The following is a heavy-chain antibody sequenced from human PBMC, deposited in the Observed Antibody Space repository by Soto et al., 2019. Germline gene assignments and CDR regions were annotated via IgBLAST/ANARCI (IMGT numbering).Heavy chain of an antibody. CDR2: IYYSGST. Sequence: QVQLQESGPGLVKPSQTLSLTCTVSGGSISSGGYCWSWIRQHPGKGLEWIGYIYYSGSTYYNPSHKSRVTISVDTSKNQFSLKLSSVTAADTAVYYCARVGGINWFDPWGQGTLVTVSS. J-gene: IGHJ5*02. CDR3: ARVGGINWFDP. D-gene: IGHD1-20*01. V-gene: IGHV4-31*03. CDR1: GGSISSGGYC.